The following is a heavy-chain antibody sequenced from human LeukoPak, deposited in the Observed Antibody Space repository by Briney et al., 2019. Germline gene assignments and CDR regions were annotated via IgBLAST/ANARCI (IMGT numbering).Heavy chain of an antibody. CDR3: ARLLVGGSSGYYPYFDY. Sequence: SETLSLTCTVSGGSISSYYWSWIRQPPGKGLEWIGYIYTSGSTNYSPSLKSRVTISVDTSKNQFSLKLSSVTAADTAVYYCARLLVGGSSGYYPYFDYWGQGTLVTVSS. CDR1: GGSISSYY. CDR2: IYTSGST. V-gene: IGHV4-4*09. D-gene: IGHD3-22*01. J-gene: IGHJ4*02.